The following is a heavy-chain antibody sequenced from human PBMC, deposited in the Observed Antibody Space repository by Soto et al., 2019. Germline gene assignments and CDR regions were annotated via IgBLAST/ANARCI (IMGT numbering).Heavy chain of an antibody. V-gene: IGHV1-2*02. Sequence: QVQLVQSGAEVRKPGASVKVSCKASGYTFTGYYMHWVRQAPGQGLEWMGWINPNSGGTNYAQKFQGRVTMTRDTSISTAYMELSRLGSDDTAVYYCARGRKGPHSPHYAFDIWGQGTMVTVSS. CDR3: ARGRKGPHSPHYAFDI. CDR1: GYTFTGYY. J-gene: IGHJ3*02. CDR2: INPNSGGT. D-gene: IGHD2-15*01.